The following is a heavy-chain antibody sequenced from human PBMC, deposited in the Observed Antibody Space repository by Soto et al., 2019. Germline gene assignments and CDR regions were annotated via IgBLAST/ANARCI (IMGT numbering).Heavy chain of an antibody. Sequence: PSETLSLTCTVSSASISSYYWSWIRQPPGKGLEWIGYIYYSGNTNYSPSLKSRVTISVDTSKNHFSLKLSSVTAADTAVYYCAKEVVPAAGWFDPWGQGTMVTVYS. J-gene: IGHJ5*02. CDR3: AKEVVPAAGWFDP. D-gene: IGHD2-2*01. V-gene: IGHV4-59*01. CDR2: IYYSGNT. CDR1: SASISSYY.